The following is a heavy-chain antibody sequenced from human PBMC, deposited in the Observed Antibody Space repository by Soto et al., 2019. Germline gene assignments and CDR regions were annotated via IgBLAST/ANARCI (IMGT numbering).Heavy chain of an antibody. CDR2: IRSKSNSYAT. CDR1: GFTFSGSA. Sequence: EVQLVESGGGVVQPGGSLKLSCAVSGFTFSGSAMHWVRPAPGKGLEWVGRIRSKSNSYATAYAASVKGRFTISRDDSKNTAYLQMTSMKTEDTAVYYGTRGYGDYVRDYCGQGTLVTVSS. D-gene: IGHD4-17*01. CDR3: TRGYGDYVRDY. J-gene: IGHJ4*02. V-gene: IGHV3-73*01.